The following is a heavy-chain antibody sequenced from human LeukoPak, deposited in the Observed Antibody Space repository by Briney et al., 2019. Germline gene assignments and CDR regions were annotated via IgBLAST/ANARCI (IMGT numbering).Heavy chain of an antibody. Sequence: SETLSLTCAVYGGSFSGYYWSWIRQPSGKGLEWIGEINHSGSTNYNPFLKSRVTISVDTSKNQFSLKLSSVTAADTAVYYCARSEYYDFWSGSHYYYGMDVWGQGTTVTVSS. J-gene: IGHJ6*02. V-gene: IGHV4-34*01. CDR3: ARSEYYDFWSGSHYYYGMDV. CDR1: GGSFSGYY. CDR2: INHSGST. D-gene: IGHD3-3*01.